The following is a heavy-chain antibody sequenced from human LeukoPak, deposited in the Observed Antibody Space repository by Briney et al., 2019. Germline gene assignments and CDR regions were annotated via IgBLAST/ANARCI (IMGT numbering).Heavy chain of an antibody. CDR1: GYTFTYYA. V-gene: IGHV1-69*05. D-gene: IGHD3-22*01. Sequence: SVKVSCKASGYTFTYYAITWVRQAPGQGLEWMGRIIPIFGTANYAQKFQGRVTITTDESTSTAYMELSSLRSEDTAVYYCARGLTMMPFDYWGQGTLVTVSS. CDR3: ARGLTMMPFDY. J-gene: IGHJ4*02. CDR2: IIPIFGTA.